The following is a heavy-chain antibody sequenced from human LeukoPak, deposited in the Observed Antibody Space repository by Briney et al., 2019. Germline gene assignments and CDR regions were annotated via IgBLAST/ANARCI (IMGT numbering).Heavy chain of an antibody. V-gene: IGHV3-11*04. J-gene: IGHJ3*02. CDR1: GFTFSDYY. CDR2: ISSSGSTI. D-gene: IGHD6-13*01. CDR3: VRVSSSWYGHDAFDI. Sequence: GGSLRLSCAASGFTFSDYYMSWIRQAPGKGLEWVSYISSSGSTIYYADSVKGRFTISRDNAKNSLYLQMNSLRAEDTAVYYCVRVSSSWYGHDAFDIWGQGTMVTVSS.